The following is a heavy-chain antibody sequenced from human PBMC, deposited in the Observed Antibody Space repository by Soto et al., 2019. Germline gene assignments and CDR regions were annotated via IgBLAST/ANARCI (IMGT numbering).Heavy chain of an antibody. J-gene: IGHJ4*02. V-gene: IGHV3-15*01. CDR2: IKSKTDGGTT. Sequence: EVQLVESGGGLVKPGGSLRLSCAASGFTFSNAWMSWVRQAPGKGLEWVGRIKSKTDGGTTDYAAPVKGRFTISRDDSKNTLYLQMNSLKTEDTAVYYCTTDQVQENRAFDYWGQGTLVTVSS. CDR3: TTDQVQENRAFDY. CDR1: GFTFSNAW.